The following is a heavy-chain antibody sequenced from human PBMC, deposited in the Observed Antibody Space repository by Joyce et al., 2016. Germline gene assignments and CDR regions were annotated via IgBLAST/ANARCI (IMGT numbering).Heavy chain of an antibody. V-gene: IGHV1-2*06. CDR2: INCNSGGT. CDR3: ARGNDYIWGSYRSGIDY. D-gene: IGHD3-16*02. CDR1: GYTFSGHY. J-gene: IGHJ4*02. Sequence: QVQLVQFGAEVKKPGASVKVSCKASGYTFSGHYMHWVRQAPGQGLEWMGRINCNSGGTNDAQKFQGRVTMTRDTSISTAYMELRRLRSDDTAVYYCARGNDYIWGSYRSGIDYWGQGTLVTVSS.